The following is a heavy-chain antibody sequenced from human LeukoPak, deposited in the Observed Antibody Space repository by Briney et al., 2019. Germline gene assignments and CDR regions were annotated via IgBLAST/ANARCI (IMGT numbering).Heavy chain of an antibody. D-gene: IGHD6-13*01. CDR3: AKVEQQLVLSPVDWAYYFDY. V-gene: IGHV3-23*01. CDR1: GFTFSSYA. CDR2: ISGSGGST. J-gene: IGHJ4*02. Sequence: GGSLRLSCAASGFTFSSYAMSWVRQALGKGLEWVSAISGSGGSTYYADSVKGRFTISRDNSKNTLYLQMNSLRAEDTAVYYCAKVEQQLVLSPVDWAYYFDYWGQGTLVTVSS.